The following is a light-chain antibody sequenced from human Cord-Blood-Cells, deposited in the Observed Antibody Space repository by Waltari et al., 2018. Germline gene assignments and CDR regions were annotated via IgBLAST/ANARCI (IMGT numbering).Light chain of an antibody. CDR1: CSDVGRYNL. Sequence: QSAPTQPASVSGSPAQSITISCTGTCSDVGRYNLVSWYQQHPGKAPKLMIYEGSKRPSGVSNRFSGSKSGNAASLTISGLQAEDEADYYCCSYAGSSTNWVFGGGTKLTVL. CDR3: CSYAGSSTNWV. V-gene: IGLV2-23*01. J-gene: IGLJ3*02. CDR2: EGS.